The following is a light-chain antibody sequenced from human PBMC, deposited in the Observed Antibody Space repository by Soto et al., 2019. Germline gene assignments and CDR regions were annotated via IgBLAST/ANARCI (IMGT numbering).Light chain of an antibody. J-gene: IGLJ2*01. CDR2: GVS. CDR1: SSDVGNYNL. Sequence: QSALTQPASVSGSPGQSITISCTGTSSDVGNYNLVSWYQQYPGKAPQLVIFGVSERPSGISYRFSGSKSGNTASLTISGLQAEDEADYYCCSDAGPSTFVIFGGGTKLTVL. CDR3: CSDAGPSTFVI. V-gene: IGLV2-23*02.